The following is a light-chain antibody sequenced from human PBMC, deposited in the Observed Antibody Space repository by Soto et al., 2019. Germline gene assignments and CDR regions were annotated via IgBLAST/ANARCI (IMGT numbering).Light chain of an antibody. V-gene: IGKV3-20*01. CDR3: QQYDASPPLT. CDR1: QSVNSNY. Sequence: EIVLTQSPGTLSLAPGDRATLSCRASQSVNSNYLAWYQQKPGQAPRLLLYGASSRAIGIPDRFSGSGSGTEFTLTISRLEPEDFAVYYCQQYDASPPLTFSGGTKVEIK. CDR2: GAS. J-gene: IGKJ4*01.